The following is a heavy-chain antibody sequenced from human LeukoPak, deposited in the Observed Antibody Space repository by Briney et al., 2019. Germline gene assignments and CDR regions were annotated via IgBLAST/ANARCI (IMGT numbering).Heavy chain of an antibody. V-gene: IGHV1-2*02. J-gene: IGHJ6*03. CDR3: AGDPLPRTVTNYYYYMDV. D-gene: IGHD4-17*01. CDR2: INPNSGGT. CDR1: GYTFTGYY. Sequence: ASVKVSCKASGYTFTGYYMHWVRQAPGQGLEWMGWINPNSGGTNYAQKFQGRVTMTRDTSISTAYMELSRLRSDDTAVYYCAGDPLPRTVTNYYYYMDVWGKGTTVTVSS.